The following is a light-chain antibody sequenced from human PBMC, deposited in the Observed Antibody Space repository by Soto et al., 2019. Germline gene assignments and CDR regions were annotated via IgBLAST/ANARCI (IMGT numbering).Light chain of an antibody. CDR1: SSDVGTSHL. Sequence: QSALTQPASVSGSPGQSITISCTGTSSDVGTSHLVSWYQHHPGNAPKLIIFEGGVRPSGVSTRFSGSRSDNTASLTFSGLQPEDEADYYCCSALSNNYVIFGGGTKLTVL. CDR2: EGG. CDR3: CSALSNNYVI. J-gene: IGLJ2*01. V-gene: IGLV2-23*01.